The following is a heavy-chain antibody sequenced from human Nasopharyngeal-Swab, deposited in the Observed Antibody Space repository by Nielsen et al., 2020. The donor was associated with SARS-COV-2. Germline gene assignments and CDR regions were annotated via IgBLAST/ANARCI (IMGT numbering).Heavy chain of an antibody. CDR3: ARAHSEVVPAVLGLQFFYYYYMDV. V-gene: IGHV4-34*01. CDR2: INHSGST. D-gene: IGHD2-2*01. J-gene: IGHJ6*03. CDR1: GGSFSGYY. Sequence: SETLSLTCAVYGGSFSGYYWSWIRQPPGKGLEWIGEINHSGSTNYNPSLKSRVTISVDTSKNQFSLKLSSVTAADTAVYYCARAHSEVVPAVLGLQFFYYYYMDVWGQGTLVTVSS.